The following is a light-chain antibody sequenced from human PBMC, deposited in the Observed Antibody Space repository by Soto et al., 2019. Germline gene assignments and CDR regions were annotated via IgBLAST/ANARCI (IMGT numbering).Light chain of an antibody. CDR3: QESHSSPWT. CDR1: QTISSY. Sequence: DIQMTQSPSSLSASVGDRVTITCRASQTISSYLNWYQQKPGRAPKLLIYASSNLHSGVPSRFSGSGSGTDFTLIISSLQPEDFATYYCQESHSSPWTFGQGTKVETK. J-gene: IGKJ1*01. V-gene: IGKV1-39*01. CDR2: ASS.